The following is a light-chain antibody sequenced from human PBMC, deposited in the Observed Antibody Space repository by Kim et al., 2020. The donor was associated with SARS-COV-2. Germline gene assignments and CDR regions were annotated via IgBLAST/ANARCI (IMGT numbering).Light chain of an antibody. CDR1: QDMRND. J-gene: IGKJ5*01. CDR3: LQHNTYPIT. CDR2: GAS. V-gene: IGKV1-17*01. Sequence: ASVGDRVTSTCRASQDMRNDLGWYQQNPGRAPKRLIYGASSLQSGVQSRFSGSGSGTEFTLTISSLQPEDFATYFCLQHNTYPITFGQGTRLEIK.